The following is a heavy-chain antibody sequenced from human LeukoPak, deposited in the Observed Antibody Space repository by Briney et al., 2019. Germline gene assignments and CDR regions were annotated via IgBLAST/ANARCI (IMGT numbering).Heavy chain of an antibody. Sequence: GGFLGLSCEAPGFTFDNNGMSGVRQAPGKGRDGVSGIIWNGGSTGYADSVKGRFTISRDNAKNSLYLQMNSLRAEDTALYYCARALLGGSYYYNYYMDVWGKGTTVTVSS. D-gene: IGHD1-26*01. CDR2: IIWNGGST. J-gene: IGHJ6*03. CDR1: GFTFDNNG. CDR3: ARALLGGSYYYNYYMDV. V-gene: IGHV3-20*04.